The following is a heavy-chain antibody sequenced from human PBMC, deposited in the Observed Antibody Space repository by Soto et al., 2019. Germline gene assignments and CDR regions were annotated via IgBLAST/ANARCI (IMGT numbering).Heavy chain of an antibody. CDR2: ISAYNGNT. CDR3: ARDLARGVLPRFYDYGDYLGY. CDR1: RYTCTSYG. V-gene: IGHV1-18*01. J-gene: IGHJ4*02. Sequence: QVQLVQSGAEVKKPGASVKVSCKASRYTCTSYGISWVRQAPGQGLEWMGWISAYNGNTNYAQKLQGRVTMTTDTATRTAYMELRSLRSDDTAVYYCARDLARGVLPRFYDYGDYLGYWGQGTLVTVSS. D-gene: IGHD4-17*01.